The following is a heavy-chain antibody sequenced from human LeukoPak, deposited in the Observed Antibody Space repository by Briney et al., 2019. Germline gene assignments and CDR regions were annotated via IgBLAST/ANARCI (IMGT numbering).Heavy chain of an antibody. CDR2: INGDGRIT. V-gene: IGHV3-74*01. D-gene: IGHD3-22*01. CDR1: GFTLSSYW. J-gene: IGHJ4*02. CDR3: ARLWGGSSGYYY. Sequence: GGSLRLSCAASGFTLSSYWMHWVRQAPGKGLVWVSRINGDGRITTYADSVKGRFTISRDNAKNSLYLQMSSLRAEDTAVYYCARLWGGSSGYYYWGQGTLVTVSS.